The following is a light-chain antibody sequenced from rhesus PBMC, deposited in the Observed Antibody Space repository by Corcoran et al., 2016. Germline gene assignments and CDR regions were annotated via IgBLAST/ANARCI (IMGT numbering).Light chain of an antibody. CDR3: QKYNYSPFT. CDR2: NAS. CDR1: KSVSSF. Sequence: QVILTQSPATLSLSPGARATLPCRARKSVSSFLAWYQQKPGKAPRLLIFNASTRATGTPDRFSGSGSGIEFTLPISSLEPEDLAMLYCQKYNYSPFTFGPGTKLYIK. J-gene: IGKJ3*01. V-gene: IGKV3-53*01.